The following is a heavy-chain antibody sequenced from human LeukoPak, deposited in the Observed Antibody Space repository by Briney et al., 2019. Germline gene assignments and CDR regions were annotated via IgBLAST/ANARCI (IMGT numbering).Heavy chain of an antibody. Sequence: ASVKVSCKASGYTFTSYGISWVRQAPGQGLEWMGCISAYNGNTNYAQKLQDRVTMTTDTSTSTAYMELRSLRSDDTAVYYCARSLEEIAARRMVPSDYWGQGTLVTVSS. D-gene: IGHD6-6*01. V-gene: IGHV1-18*01. CDR1: GYTFTSYG. CDR2: ISAYNGNT. CDR3: ARSLEEIAARRMVPSDY. J-gene: IGHJ4*02.